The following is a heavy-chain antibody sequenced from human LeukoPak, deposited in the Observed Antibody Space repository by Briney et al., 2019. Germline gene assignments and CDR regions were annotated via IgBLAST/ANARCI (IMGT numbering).Heavy chain of an antibody. J-gene: IGHJ1*01. D-gene: IGHD6-13*01. Sequence: GGSLRLSCAASGFTFSSYAMSWVRQAPGKGQEWVSAISGSGGSTYYADSVKGRFTISRDNSKNTLYLQMNSLRAEDTAVYYCAKDGYSSSWQKYFQHWGQGTLVTVSP. V-gene: IGHV3-23*01. CDR1: GFTFSSYA. CDR3: AKDGYSSSWQKYFQH. CDR2: ISGSGGST.